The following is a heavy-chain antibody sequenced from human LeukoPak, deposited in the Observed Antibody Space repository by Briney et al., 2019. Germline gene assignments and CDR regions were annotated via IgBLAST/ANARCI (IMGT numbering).Heavy chain of an antibody. CDR3: ARFYYDSSGYYSNNWFDP. Sequence: SETLSLTCAVYGGSFGGYYWSWIRQPPGKGLEWIGEINHSGSTNYNPSLKSRVTISVDTSKNQFSLKLSSVTAADTAVYYCARFYYDSSGYYSNNWFDPWGQGTLVTVSS. CDR2: INHSGST. D-gene: IGHD3-22*01. V-gene: IGHV4-34*01. J-gene: IGHJ5*02. CDR1: GGSFGGYY.